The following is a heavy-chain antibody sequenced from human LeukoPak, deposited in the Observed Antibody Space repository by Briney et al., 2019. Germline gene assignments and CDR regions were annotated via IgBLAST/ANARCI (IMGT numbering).Heavy chain of an antibody. CDR2: ISTGSNYI. V-gene: IGHV3-21*04. J-gene: IGHJ4*02. D-gene: IGHD2-15*01. Sequence: GGSLRLSCAASGFTFYSYSMNWVRRAPGKGLQWVSSISTGSNYIYYADSVKGRFTISRDNSKNTLYLQMSSLRVEDTAVYYCAKDSGGTAVDLDYWGQGTLVTVSS. CDR3: AKDSGGTAVDLDY. CDR1: GFTFYSYS.